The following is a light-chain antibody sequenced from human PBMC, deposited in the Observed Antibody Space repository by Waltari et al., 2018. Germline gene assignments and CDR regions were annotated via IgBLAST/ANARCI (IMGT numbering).Light chain of an antibody. Sequence: QSALTKPASVSASPGQSITISCNGTSSDVGDYNLVSWYQQHPAKPPKLLIFEVSKRPPGVSNPFSASKSGNTASMTISGLQAEDEATYHCCSYAGTNTWVFVGVTKVTVL. J-gene: IGLJ2*01. CDR2: EVS. CDR3: CSYAGTNTWV. CDR1: SSDVGDYNL. V-gene: IGLV2-23*02.